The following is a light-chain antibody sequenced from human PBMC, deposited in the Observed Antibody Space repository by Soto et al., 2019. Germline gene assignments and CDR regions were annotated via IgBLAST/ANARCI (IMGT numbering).Light chain of an antibody. CDR1: QGITNY. CDR2: AAS. CDR3: QKYNSAPPLT. V-gene: IGKV1-27*01. Sequence: DIQMTQSPSSLSASVGDRVTITCRASQGITNYLAWYQQKPGKVPKLLIYAASTLQSGVPSRFSGSGSGTDFTLTISSLQPEDVATYYCQKYNSAPPLTFGGGTKVEIK. J-gene: IGKJ4*01.